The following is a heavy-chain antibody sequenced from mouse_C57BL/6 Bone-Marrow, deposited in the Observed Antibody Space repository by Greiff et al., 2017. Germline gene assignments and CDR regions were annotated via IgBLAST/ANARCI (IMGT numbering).Heavy chain of an antibody. D-gene: IGHD2-3*01. CDR3: ARPYDGYYVWFAY. CDR1: GFTFSDYY. CDR2: ISNGGGST. Sequence: DVMLVESGGGLVQPGGSLKLSCAASGFTFSDYYMYWVRQTPEKRLEWVAYISNGGGSTYYPDTVKGRFTISRDNAKNTLYLQMSRLKSEDTAMYYCARPYDGYYVWFAYWGQGTLVTVSA. J-gene: IGHJ3*01. V-gene: IGHV5-12*01.